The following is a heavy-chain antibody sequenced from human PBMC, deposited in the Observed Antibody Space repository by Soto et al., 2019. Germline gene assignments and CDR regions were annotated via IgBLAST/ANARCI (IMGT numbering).Heavy chain of an antibody. CDR2: VIPIFGIP. CDR3: ASSQVGSSSLDIYYYYYYGIDV. D-gene: IGHD3-3*02. Sequence: QVQLVQSGAEVKKPGSSVKVSCKAPGGTFSTYAISWVRQAPGQGLEWMGGVIPIFGIPKYEQKFQGRVTITADESTRTGYMELRSLRSEDTAVYYCASSQVGSSSLDIYYYYYYGIDVWGQGTTVTVSS. J-gene: IGHJ6*02. CDR1: GGTFSTYA. V-gene: IGHV1-69*01.